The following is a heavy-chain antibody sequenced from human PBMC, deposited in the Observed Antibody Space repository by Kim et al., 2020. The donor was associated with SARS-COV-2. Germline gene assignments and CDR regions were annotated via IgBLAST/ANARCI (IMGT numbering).Heavy chain of an antibody. V-gene: IGHV1-18*01. CDR3: ARTSSSWYSDAFDI. Sequence: AQKLQGRVTMTTDTSTSTAYMELRSLRSDDTAVYYCARTSSSWYSDAFDIWGQGTMVTVSS. D-gene: IGHD6-13*01. J-gene: IGHJ3*02.